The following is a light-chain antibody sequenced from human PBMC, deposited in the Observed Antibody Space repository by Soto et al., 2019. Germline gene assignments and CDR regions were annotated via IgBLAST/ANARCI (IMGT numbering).Light chain of an antibody. Sequence: DIQMTQSPSSLSASVADRVISTCRASQSITTYLNWYRQKLGKDPKLLIYAASSLQSGVPSRFSGSGSETEFTLSISSLPPEDFATYVCQQIYSAPLTCGGRTKVESK. V-gene: IGKV1-39*01. CDR1: QSITTY. CDR2: AAS. J-gene: IGKJ4*01. CDR3: QQIYSAPLT.